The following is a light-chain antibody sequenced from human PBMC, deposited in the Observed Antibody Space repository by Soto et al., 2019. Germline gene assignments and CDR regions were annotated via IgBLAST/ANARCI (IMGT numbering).Light chain of an antibody. CDR1: SSDVGGYNY. Sequence: QSVLTQPASVSGSPGQSITISCTGTSSDVGGYNYVSWYQQHPDKAPKLMIYEVSNRPSGVSNRFSGSKSGNTASLTISGLQAEDEADYYCSSYKSSSTLYVFGTGTKVTV. CDR3: SSYKSSSTLYV. J-gene: IGLJ1*01. CDR2: EVS. V-gene: IGLV2-14*01.